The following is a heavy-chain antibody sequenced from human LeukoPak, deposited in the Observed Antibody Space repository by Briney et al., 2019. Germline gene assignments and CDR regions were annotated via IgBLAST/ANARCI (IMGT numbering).Heavy chain of an antibody. CDR3: ARDIDLIVGATRDYGMGV. V-gene: IGHV4-30-2*01. J-gene: IGHJ6*02. D-gene: IGHD1-26*01. CDR2: IYHSGST. CDR1: GGSISSGGYY. Sequence: SQTLSLTCTVSGGSISSGGYYWSWIRQPPGKGLKWIGYIYHSGSTYYNPSLKSRVTISVDRSKNQFSLKLSSVTAADTAVYYCARDIDLIVGATRDYGMGVWGQGTTVTVSS.